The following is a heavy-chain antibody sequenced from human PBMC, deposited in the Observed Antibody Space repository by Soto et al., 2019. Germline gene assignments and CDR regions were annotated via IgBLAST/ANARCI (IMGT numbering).Heavy chain of an antibody. D-gene: IGHD4-17*01. CDR1: GFTFSSYG. Sequence: QVQLVESGGGVVQPGRSLRLSCAASGFTFSSYGMHWVRQAPGKGLEWVAVIWYDGSNKYYADSVKGRFTISRDNSKNTLDLQMNILRAEDTAVYYWARESTVTRWFSMDVWGQGTTVTVSS. CDR3: ARESTVTRWFSMDV. J-gene: IGHJ6*02. V-gene: IGHV3-33*01. CDR2: IWYDGSNK.